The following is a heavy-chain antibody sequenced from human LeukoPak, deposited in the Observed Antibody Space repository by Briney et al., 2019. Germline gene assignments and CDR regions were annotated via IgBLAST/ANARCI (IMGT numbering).Heavy chain of an antibody. D-gene: IGHD3-3*02. CDR3: ARSRALFDY. CDR1: GFTFSSCW. J-gene: IGHJ4*02. CDR2: IKGDGSER. V-gene: IGHV3-7*01. Sequence: PGGSLKLSCVVSGFTFSSCWMSWVRQAPGKGLEWVANIKGDGSERYYADSVKGRFTISRDNAKNSLYLQMNSLRAEDTAVYYCARSRALFDYWGQGTLVTVSS.